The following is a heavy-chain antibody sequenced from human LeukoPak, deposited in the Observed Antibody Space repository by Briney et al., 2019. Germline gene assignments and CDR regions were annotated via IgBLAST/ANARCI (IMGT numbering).Heavy chain of an antibody. V-gene: IGHV3-48*03. J-gene: IGHJ4*02. CDR3: ARWELPSNY. Sequence: GGSLRLSCAASGFTFSSYEMNWVRQAPGKGLEWVSYISSSGSTIYYADSVKGRFTISRDNAKNSLYLQMNSLRAEDTAVYYCARWELPSNYWAQGTLVTVSS. CDR2: ISSSGSTI. D-gene: IGHD1-26*01. CDR1: GFTFSSYE.